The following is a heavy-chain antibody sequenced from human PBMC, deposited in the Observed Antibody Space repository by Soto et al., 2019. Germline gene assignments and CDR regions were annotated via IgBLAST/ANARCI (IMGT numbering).Heavy chain of an antibody. CDR3: ARQGDNWFDP. CDR2: IYYSGST. Sequence: PSETLSLTCTVSGGSISSSSYYWGWIRQPPGKGLEWIGSIYYSGSTYYNPSLKSRVTISVDTSKNQFSLKLSSVTAADTAVYYCARQGDNWFDPWGQGTLVTVSS. V-gene: IGHV4-39*01. D-gene: IGHD3-16*01. J-gene: IGHJ5*02. CDR1: GGSISSSSYY.